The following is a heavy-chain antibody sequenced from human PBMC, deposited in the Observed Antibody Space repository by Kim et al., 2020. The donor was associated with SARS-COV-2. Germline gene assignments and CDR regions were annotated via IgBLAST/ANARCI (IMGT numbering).Heavy chain of an antibody. D-gene: IGHD6-19*01. CDR1: GFTFSSDW. V-gene: IGHV3-74*01. Sequence: GGSLRLSCAGSGFTFSSDWIHWVRQAPGKGLEWVSRINTDGSFTTNADSVKGRFTISRDNAKNTLYLQMNSLRAEDTAVYYCARFGSDWSLISWGQGTLVTVSS. CDR2: INTDGSFT. CDR3: ARFGSDWSLIS. J-gene: IGHJ4*02.